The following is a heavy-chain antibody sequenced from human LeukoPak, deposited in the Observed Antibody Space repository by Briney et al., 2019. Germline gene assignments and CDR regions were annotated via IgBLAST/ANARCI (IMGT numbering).Heavy chain of an antibody. V-gene: IGHV1-2*06. CDR2: INPNSGGT. Sequence: GASVKVSCKASGYTFTGYYMHWVRQAPGQGLEWMGRINPNSGGTNYAQKFQGRVTMTRDTSISTAYMELSRLRSDDTAVYYCARDRLAGNNWFDPWGQRTLVTVSS. CDR1: GYTFTGYY. CDR3: ARDRLAGNNWFDP. J-gene: IGHJ5*02. D-gene: IGHD6-19*01.